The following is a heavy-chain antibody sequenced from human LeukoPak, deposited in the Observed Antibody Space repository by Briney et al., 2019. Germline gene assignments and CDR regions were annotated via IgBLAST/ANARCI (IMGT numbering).Heavy chain of an antibody. CDR3: ARVVPDTPREYYYYGMDV. D-gene: IGHD2-2*01. CDR1: GGTFSSYA. Sequence: ASVKVSCKASGGTFSSYAISWVRQAPGQGLEWMGGIIPIFGTANYAQKFQGRVTITADESTSTAYMELSSLRSEDTAVYYCARVVPDTPREYYYYGMDVWGKGTTVTVSS. CDR2: IIPIFGTA. V-gene: IGHV1-69*13. J-gene: IGHJ6*04.